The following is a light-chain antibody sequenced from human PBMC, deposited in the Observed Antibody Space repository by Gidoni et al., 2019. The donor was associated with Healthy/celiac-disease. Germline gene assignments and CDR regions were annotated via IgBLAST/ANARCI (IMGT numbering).Light chain of an antibody. V-gene: IGLV2-14*01. Sequence: SSLSQPASVSGSPGQSITIPCTGTSSDVGGYNYVSWYRQHPGKAPKLMIYEVSNRPSGVSNRFSGSKSGNTASLTISGLQAEDEAEYYCSSYTSSSTLKVFGGGTKLTVL. CDR1: SSDVGGYNY. CDR3: SSYTSSSTLKV. CDR2: EVS. J-gene: IGLJ3*02.